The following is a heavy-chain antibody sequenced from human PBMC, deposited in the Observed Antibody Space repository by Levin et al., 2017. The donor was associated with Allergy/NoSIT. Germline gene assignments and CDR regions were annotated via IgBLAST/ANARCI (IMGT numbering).Heavy chain of an antibody. CDR2: ISYDGSNK. Sequence: LSLTCAASGFTFSSYAMHWVRQAPGKGLEWVAVISYDGSNKYYADSVKGRFTISRDNSKNTLYLQMNSLRAEDTAVYYCARGRGVYGSGSYYLSYWGQGTLVTVSS. CDR3: ARGRGVYGSGSYYLSY. V-gene: IGHV3-30-3*01. D-gene: IGHD3-10*01. CDR1: GFTFSSYA. J-gene: IGHJ4*02.